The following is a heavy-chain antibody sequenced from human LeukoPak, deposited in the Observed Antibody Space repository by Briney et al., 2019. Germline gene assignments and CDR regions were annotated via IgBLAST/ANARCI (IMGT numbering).Heavy chain of an antibody. Sequence: ASVKVSCKASGYTFTSYGISWVRQAPGQGLEWMGWISAYNGNTNYAQKLQGRVTMTTDTSTSTAYMELRSLRSDDTAVYHCARDRYNWNDLLSQKAFDIWGQGTMVTVSS. D-gene: IGHD1-20*01. J-gene: IGHJ3*02. V-gene: IGHV1-18*01. CDR3: ARDRYNWNDLLSQKAFDI. CDR2: ISAYNGNT. CDR1: GYTFTSYG.